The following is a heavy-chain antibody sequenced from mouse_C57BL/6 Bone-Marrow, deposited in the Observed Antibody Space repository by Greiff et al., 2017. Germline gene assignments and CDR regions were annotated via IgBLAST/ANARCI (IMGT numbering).Heavy chain of an antibody. CDR2: IDPENGDT. CDR3: TSSPSCFDY. CDR1: GFNIKDDY. J-gene: IGHJ2*01. V-gene: IGHV14-4*01. Sequence: EVKLMESGAELVRPGASVKLSCTASGFNIKDDYMHWVKQRPEQGLEWIGWIDPENGDTEYASKFQGKATITADTSSNTAYLQLSSLTSEDTAVYYCTSSPSCFDYWGQGTTLTVSS. D-gene: IGHD1-1*01.